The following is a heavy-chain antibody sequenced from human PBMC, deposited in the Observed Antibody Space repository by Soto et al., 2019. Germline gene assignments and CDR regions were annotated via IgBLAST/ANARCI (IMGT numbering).Heavy chain of an antibody. CDR3: ARSSSSGSAFDI. D-gene: IGHD6-19*01. V-gene: IGHV1-2*02. CDR1: GYTFTGYY. J-gene: IGHJ3*02. CDR2: INPNSGGT. Sequence: ASVKVSCKASGYTFTGYYMHWVRQAPGQGLEWMGWINPNSGGTNYAQKFQGRVTMTRDTSISTAYMELSRLRSDDTAVYYCARSSSSGSAFDIWGQGTMVTVSS.